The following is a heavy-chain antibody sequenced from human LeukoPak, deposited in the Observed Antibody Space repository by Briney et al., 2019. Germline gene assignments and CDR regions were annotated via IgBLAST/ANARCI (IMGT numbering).Heavy chain of an antibody. J-gene: IGHJ5*02. CDR1: GFNFSNYD. Sequence: PGGSLRLSCAASGFNFSNYDMPWVRQAPGKGLEWVAFIRYDGSDKYYADSVKGRFTISRDNSKNTLYLQMNSLRTDDTAVYHCAKGDTSWGQGTLVTVSS. D-gene: IGHD2-21*02. CDR3: AKGDTS. CDR2: IRYDGSDK. V-gene: IGHV3-30*02.